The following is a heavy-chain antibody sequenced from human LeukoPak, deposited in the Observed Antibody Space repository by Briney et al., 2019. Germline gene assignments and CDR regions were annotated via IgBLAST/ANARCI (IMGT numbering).Heavy chain of an antibody. CDR1: GYTFTGYY. J-gene: IGHJ6*03. Sequence: ASVKVSCKASGYTFTGYYMHWVRQAPGQGLEWMGWINPNSGGTNYAQKFQGRVTMTRDTSISTAYMELSSLRSEDTAVYYCARDMAYEYSSSSGGYYYYMDVWGKGTTVTVSS. CDR2: INPNSGGT. CDR3: ARDMAYEYSSSSGGYYYYMDV. D-gene: IGHD6-6*01. V-gene: IGHV1-2*02.